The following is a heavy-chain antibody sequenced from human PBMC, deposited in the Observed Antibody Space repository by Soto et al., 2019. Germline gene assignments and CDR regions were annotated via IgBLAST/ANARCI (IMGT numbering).Heavy chain of an antibody. CDR3: ARGGLVPFDY. J-gene: IGHJ4*01. CDR2: INDYGTTI. D-gene: IGHD3-9*01. Sequence: GGSLRLSCAASGFNLGSYWMHWVRQAPGKGLVWVSRINDYGTTINYAESVEGRFTISRDDAKSEVYLQMNNLRAEDTAVYYCARGGLVPFDYWGHGALVTVSS. CDR1: GFNLGSYW. V-gene: IGHV3-74*01.